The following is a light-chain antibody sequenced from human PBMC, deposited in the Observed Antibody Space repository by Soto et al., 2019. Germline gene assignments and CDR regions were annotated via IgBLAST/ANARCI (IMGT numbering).Light chain of an antibody. CDR3: YSYTTTTPWL. CDR2: EVT. Sequence: QSVLTQPASMSGSPGQSITISCAGTSNDVGAYNYVSWYQHHPGQAPKLMIYEVTNRPSGVSPRFSGSKSGNTASLTISGLQAEDEADYYCYSYTTTTPWLFGGGTKVTVL. J-gene: IGLJ2*01. V-gene: IGLV2-14*01. CDR1: SNDVGAYNY.